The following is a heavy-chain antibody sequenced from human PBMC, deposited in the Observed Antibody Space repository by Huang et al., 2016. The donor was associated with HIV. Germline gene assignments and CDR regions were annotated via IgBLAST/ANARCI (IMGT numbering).Heavy chain of an antibody. CDR2: IYYSGST. D-gene: IGHD3-22*01. V-gene: IGHV4-39*01. CDR1: GGSITSSSYY. Sequence: QLQLQGSGPGLVKPSETLSLTCTVSGGSITSSSYYWGWIRQPPGKGLEWVGSIYYSGSTDYNPSLKSPVTVAVDTSKNPFSLKLSSVTAADTAVYYCARHFSYYDSSGYTPWDAFDIWGQGTMVTVSS. J-gene: IGHJ3*02. CDR3: ARHFSYYDSSGYTPWDAFDI.